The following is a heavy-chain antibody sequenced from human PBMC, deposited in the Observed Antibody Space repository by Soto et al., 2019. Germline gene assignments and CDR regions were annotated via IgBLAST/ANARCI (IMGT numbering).Heavy chain of an antibody. CDR2: INHSGST. V-gene: IGHV4-34*01. Sequence: SETLSLTCAVYGGSFSGYYWSWIRQPPGKGLEWIGEINHSGSTNYNPSLKSRVTISVDTSKNQFSLKLSSVTAADTAVYYCARGRRIAPHYYYYYYGMDVWGQGTTVTVSS. CDR1: GGSFSGYY. J-gene: IGHJ6*02. CDR3: ARGRRIAPHYYYYYYGMDV. D-gene: IGHD2-21*01.